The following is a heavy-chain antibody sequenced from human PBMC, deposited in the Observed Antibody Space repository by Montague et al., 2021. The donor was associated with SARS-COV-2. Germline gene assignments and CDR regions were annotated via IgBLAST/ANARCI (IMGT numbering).Heavy chain of an antibody. D-gene: IGHD3-10*01. CDR1: GGSFSGYY. CDR2: INHSGSA. J-gene: IGHJ6*02. Sequence: SETLSLTCAVYGGSFSGYYWSWIHQPPEKGLEWIGEINHSGSANYNPSLKSRVTISVDTSKNQFSLKLSSVTAADTAVYYCARVRYYGSGTSLGMDVWGQGTTVTVSS. V-gene: IGHV4-34*01. CDR3: ARVRYYGSGTSLGMDV.